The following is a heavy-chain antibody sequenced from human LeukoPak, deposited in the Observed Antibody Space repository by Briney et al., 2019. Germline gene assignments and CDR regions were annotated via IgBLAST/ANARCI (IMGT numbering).Heavy chain of an antibody. Sequence: GGSLRLSCEVAGFSFSSYAMNWVRQAPGRGLEWVAGVGSSGSTYYADSVKGRFTISRDNSKNTLYLQMNSLRAEDTAVYYCARVTTSGSYKFDYWGQGTLVTVSS. CDR1: GFSFSSYA. D-gene: IGHD3-10*01. J-gene: IGHJ4*02. CDR3: ARVTTSGSYKFDY. V-gene: IGHV3-23*01. CDR2: VGSSGST.